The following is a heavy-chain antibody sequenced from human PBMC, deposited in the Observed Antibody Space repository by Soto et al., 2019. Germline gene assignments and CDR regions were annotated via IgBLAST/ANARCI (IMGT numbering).Heavy chain of an antibody. J-gene: IGHJ6*02. V-gene: IGHV1-2*02. Sequence: GASVKVSCKASGYTFTGYYMHWVRQAPGQGLEWMGWINPNSGGTNYAQKFQGRVTMTRDTSISTAYMELSRLRSDDTAVYYCARVYSRGQNRYSSSWYGYYGMDVWGQGTTVTVSS. D-gene: IGHD6-13*01. CDR2: INPNSGGT. CDR3: ARVYSRGQNRYSSSWYGYYGMDV. CDR1: GYTFTGYY.